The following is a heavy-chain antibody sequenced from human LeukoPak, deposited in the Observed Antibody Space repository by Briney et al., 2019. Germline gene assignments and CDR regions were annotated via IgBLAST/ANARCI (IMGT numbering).Heavy chain of an antibody. CDR3: ARGGGYDFDY. D-gene: IGHD5-12*01. CDR2: TYYRSFWRN. CDR1: GDSVSSSSSA. J-gene: IGHJ4*02. V-gene: IGHV6-1*01. Sequence: SQTLSLTCAISGDSVSSSSSAWNWIRQSPSRGLEWLGRTYYRSFWRNDYAVSVESRITINTDTSKNHFSLQLKSAAPDDTAVYYCARGGGYDFDYWGRGTLVTVSS.